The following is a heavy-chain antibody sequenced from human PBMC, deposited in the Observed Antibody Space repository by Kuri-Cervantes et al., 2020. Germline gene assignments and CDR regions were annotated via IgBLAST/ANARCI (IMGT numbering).Heavy chain of an antibody. CDR1: GFTFSSYA. CDR3: AGHSSSGY. V-gene: IGHV3-30*01. Sequence: GGSLRLSCAASGFTFSSYAMHWVRQAPGKGLEWVAVISYDGSNKYYADSVKGRFTISRDNSKNTLYLQMNGLRAEDTAVYYCAGHSSSGYWGQGTLVTVSS. D-gene: IGHD6-6*01. J-gene: IGHJ4*02. CDR2: ISYDGSNK.